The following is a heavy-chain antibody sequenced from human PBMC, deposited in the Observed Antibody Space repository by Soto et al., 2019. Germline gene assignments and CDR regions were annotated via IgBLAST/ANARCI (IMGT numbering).Heavy chain of an antibody. D-gene: IGHD5-12*01. V-gene: IGHV1-46*01. CDR2: INPAGGST. J-gene: IGHJ4*02. CDR1: GYSFSNSY. Sequence: ASVKVSCKAYGYSFSNSYVVWVRQAPGQGLEWMGVINPAGGSTSYAQKLQGRVTMTTDTSTSTAYMELRSLRSDDTAVYYCARAPRYSGYDPIFDYWGQGTLVPVSS. CDR3: ARAPRYSGYDPIFDY.